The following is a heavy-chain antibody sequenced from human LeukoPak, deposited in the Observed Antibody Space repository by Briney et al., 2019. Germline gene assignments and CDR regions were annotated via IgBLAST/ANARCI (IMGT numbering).Heavy chain of an antibody. V-gene: IGHV3-11*04. Sequence: GGSLRLSCAASGFTFSDYYMSWIRQAPGKGLEWVSYISSSGNTTYHADSVKGRFTISRDNAKNSLYLQMNSLRAEDTAVYYCATVHSSSWYTPDNYYFDYWGQGTLVTVSS. CDR2: ISSSGNTT. D-gene: IGHD6-13*01. CDR1: GFTFSDYY. J-gene: IGHJ4*02. CDR3: ATVHSSSWYTPDNYYFDY.